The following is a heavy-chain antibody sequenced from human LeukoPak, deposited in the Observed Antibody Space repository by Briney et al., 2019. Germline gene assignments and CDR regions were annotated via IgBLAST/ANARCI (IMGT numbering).Heavy chain of an antibody. Sequence: SVKVSCKASGGTFSSYAISWVRQAPGQGLEWMGGIFPIFGTANYAQKFQGRVTITADESTSTAYMELSSLRSEDTAVYYCARAQDYGDYIYYYGMDVWGQGTTVTVSS. CDR2: IFPIFGTA. V-gene: IGHV1-69*13. D-gene: IGHD4-17*01. CDR1: GGTFSSYA. J-gene: IGHJ6*02. CDR3: ARAQDYGDYIYYYGMDV.